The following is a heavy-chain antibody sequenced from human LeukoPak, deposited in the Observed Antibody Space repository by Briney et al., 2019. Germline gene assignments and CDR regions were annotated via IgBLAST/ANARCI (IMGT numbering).Heavy chain of an antibody. J-gene: IGHJ3*02. Sequence: PGGSLRLSCAASGFTFSSYAMSWVRQAPGKGLEWVSAISGSGGSTYYADSVKGRFTISRDNSKNTLYLQMNSLRAEDTALYYCAKDAALTGYFKGCAFDIWGQGTMVTVSS. CDR3: AKDAALTGYFKGCAFDI. D-gene: IGHD3-9*01. CDR2: ISGSGGST. V-gene: IGHV3-23*01. CDR1: GFTFSSYA.